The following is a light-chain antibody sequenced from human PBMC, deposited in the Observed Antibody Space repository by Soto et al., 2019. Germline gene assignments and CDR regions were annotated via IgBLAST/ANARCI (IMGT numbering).Light chain of an antibody. CDR1: QSISSW. CDR3: QQYNSYSGGGT. J-gene: IGKJ1*01. V-gene: IGKV1-5*01. CDR2: DAS. Sequence: DIQMTQSPSTLSASVGDRVTITCRASQSISSWLAWYQQKPGKAPKLLIYDASSLESGVPSRFSGSGSGTEFTLTISSLQPDDFATYYCQQYNSYSGGGTFGQGTKVEIK.